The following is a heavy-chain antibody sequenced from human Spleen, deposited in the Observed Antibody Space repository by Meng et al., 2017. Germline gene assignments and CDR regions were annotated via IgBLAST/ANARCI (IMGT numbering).Heavy chain of an antibody. J-gene: IGHJ4*02. CDR1: GYNFPDYW. CDR3: ARDEDISAAGKLFGDY. CDR2: IDPKSGDT. V-gene: IGHV1-2*06. Sequence: QVQLGQSGAEVKKAVASVTVSCKPSGYNFPDYWLHWVRRAPGQGLEWMGRIDPKSGDTHYAQRFQGRVTMTGDTSISTAYMELSGLRSDDTAMYYCARDEDISAAGKLFGDYWGQGTLVTVSS. D-gene: IGHD6-13*01.